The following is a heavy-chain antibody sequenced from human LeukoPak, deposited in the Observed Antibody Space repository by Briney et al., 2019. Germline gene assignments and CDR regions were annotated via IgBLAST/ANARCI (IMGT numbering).Heavy chain of an antibody. CDR1: GFTFSSYG. CDR3: AKRARPMVRGVIHGTIDY. V-gene: IGHV3-30*18. J-gene: IGHJ4*02. Sequence: GALRLSCAASGFTFSSYGMHWVRQAPGKGLEWVAVISYDGSNKYYADSVKGRFTISRDNSKNTLYLQMNSLRAEDTAVYYCAKRARPMVRGVIHGTIDYWGQGTLVTVSS. CDR2: ISYDGSNK. D-gene: IGHD3-10*01.